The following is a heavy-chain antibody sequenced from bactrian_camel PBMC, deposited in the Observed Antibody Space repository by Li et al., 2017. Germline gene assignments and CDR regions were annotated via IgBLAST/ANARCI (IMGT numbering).Heavy chain of an antibody. V-gene: IGHV3S53*01. Sequence: VQLVESGGGSVQAGESLRLSCTASGDTASTYCMAWFRLGPGKKREGVAAIDGIGGTSYADSVKGRFTISKDNAKNTLYLQMNSLKPDDTAMYYCAAAAGLLGGTCVDVRSVDYWGQGTQVTVS. CDR2: IDGIGGT. J-gene: IGHJ4*01. D-gene: IGHD6*01. CDR3: AAAAGLLGGTCVDVRSVDY. CDR1: GDTASTYC.